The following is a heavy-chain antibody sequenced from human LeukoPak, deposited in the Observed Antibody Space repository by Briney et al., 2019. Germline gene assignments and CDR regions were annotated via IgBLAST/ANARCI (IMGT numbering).Heavy chain of an antibody. D-gene: IGHD6-13*01. CDR1: AGSIDSNS. CDR3: ARRSSSWKNWFDP. CDR2: IYFTGTT. V-gene: IGHV4-59*01. J-gene: IGHJ5*02. Sequence: SQTLSLTCTVSAGSIDSNSWTSIRQPPGKGPEWIGYIYFTGTTNYNPSLTSRVTMSVDMSKIQFSLKLGSVTAADTAVYYCARRSSSWKNWFDPWGQGTLVTVSS.